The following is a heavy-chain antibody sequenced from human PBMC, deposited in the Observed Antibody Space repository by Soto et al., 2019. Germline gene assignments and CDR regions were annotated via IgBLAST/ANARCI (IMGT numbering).Heavy chain of an antibody. CDR2: ITHRGSP. J-gene: IGHJ4*02. Sequence: QVQLQQWGAGLLKSSETLSLTCAVYGGSFSGYHWTWIRQPPGRGLDWIGEITHRGSPNYNPSLKSRVTISVDTSQNQCSLNLRSVTAADTGVYYCARIPGSDYSDPHDFWGQGTLVTVSS. V-gene: IGHV4-34*01. CDR3: ARIPGSDYSDPHDF. D-gene: IGHD4-17*01. CDR1: GGSFSGYH.